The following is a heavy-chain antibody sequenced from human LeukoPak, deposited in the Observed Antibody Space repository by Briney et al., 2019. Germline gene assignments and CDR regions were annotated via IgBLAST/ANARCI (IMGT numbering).Heavy chain of an antibody. Sequence: SETLSLTCTVSGVSISSSNSYWGWIRQPPGKGLEWIGSIYYSGTTYYNPSLKSRVTTSVDTSKNQFSLKLSSVTAADTALYYCAKHYMGSSYNHGLDCWGQGTLVTVSS. J-gene: IGHJ4*02. D-gene: IGHD3-10*01. CDR3: AKHYMGSSYNHGLDC. CDR1: GVSISSSNSY. CDR2: IYYSGTT. V-gene: IGHV4-39*01.